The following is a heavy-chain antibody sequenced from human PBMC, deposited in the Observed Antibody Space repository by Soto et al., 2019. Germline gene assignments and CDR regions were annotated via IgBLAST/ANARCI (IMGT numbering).Heavy chain of an antibody. Sequence: GASVKVSCKASGYTSADFGISWVRQAPGQGLEWMGWVSGNNGASNPAPKVQGRITMTLDTSTGVSYMALRSLRSDDTAIYYCVRDQKYFRVNGNWFDSWGQGXLVTVYS. D-gene: IGHD2-2*01. V-gene: IGHV1-18*04. J-gene: IGHJ5*01. CDR3: VRDQKYFRVNGNWFDS. CDR2: VSGNNGAS. CDR1: GYTSADFG.